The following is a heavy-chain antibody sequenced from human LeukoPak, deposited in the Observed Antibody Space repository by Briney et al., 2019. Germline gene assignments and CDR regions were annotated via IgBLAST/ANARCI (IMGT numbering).Heavy chain of an antibody. CDR3: ATSNYGGNSEQDCYYYHGMDV. J-gene: IGHJ6*02. D-gene: IGHD4-23*01. V-gene: IGHV3-11*03. CDR1: GFSSSDYD. CDR2: ISSSSSYT. Sequence: RGSPRDSRAESGFSSSDYDMSRIRQAPGKGLEWVSYISSSSSYTNYADSVKGRFTISRDNAKNSLYLQMNSLRAEDTAVYYCATSNYGGNSEQDCYYYHGMDVWGQGTTVTVSS.